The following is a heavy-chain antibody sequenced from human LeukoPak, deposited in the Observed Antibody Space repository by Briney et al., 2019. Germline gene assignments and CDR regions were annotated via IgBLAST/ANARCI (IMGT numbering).Heavy chain of an antibody. V-gene: IGHV3-21*01. CDR1: GFTFSSYA. J-gene: IGHJ6*02. D-gene: IGHD3-3*01. Sequence: GGSLRLSCAASGFTFSSYAMHWVRQAPGKGLEWVSSISSSSSYIYYADSVKGRFTISRDNAKNSLYLQMNSLRAEDTAVYYCARDRGPPYYDFWSGYYPKVTGYGMDVWGQGTTVTVSS. CDR3: ARDRGPPYYDFWSGYYPKVTGYGMDV. CDR2: ISSSSSYI.